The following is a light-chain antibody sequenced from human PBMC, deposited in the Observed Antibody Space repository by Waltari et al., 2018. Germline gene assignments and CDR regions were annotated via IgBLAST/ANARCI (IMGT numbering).Light chain of an antibody. J-gene: IGLJ1*01. CDR3: SSYTNTNTLDV. CDR1: ASDIGGYNY. V-gene: IGLV2-14*01. CDR2: ESN. Sequence: QSALTQPASVSGSPGQSITISCTGTASDIGGYNYVSCYQQHPGSAPKLLIFESNNRPSGVSARFSGSKSGNTASLTISGLQAADEAYYYCSSYTNTNTLDVFGSGTKVTVL.